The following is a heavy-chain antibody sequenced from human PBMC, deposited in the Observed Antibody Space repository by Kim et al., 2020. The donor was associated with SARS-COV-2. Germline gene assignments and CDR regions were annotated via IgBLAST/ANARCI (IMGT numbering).Heavy chain of an antibody. CDR1: GGSISNYY. V-gene: IGHV4-59*01. D-gene: IGHD6-13*01. CDR2: VYYTEST. J-gene: IGHJ6*01. Sequence: SETLSLTCSVSGGSISNYYWSWIRQPPGKGLEWIGYVYYTESTYYNPSLKSRVTISVDTSKNQFSLNLTFVSAAGTAVYYCARCRRESSSWFRAGGMDVGGQGTTVTVSS. CDR3: ARCRRESSSWFRAGGMDV.